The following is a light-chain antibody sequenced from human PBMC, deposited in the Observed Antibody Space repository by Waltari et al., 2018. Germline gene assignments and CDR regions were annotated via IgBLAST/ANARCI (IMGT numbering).Light chain of an antibody. CDR1: QSLLQSNGRIY. Sequence: DIVMTQSPVSLAVTPGESASISCRSSQSLLQSNGRIYLDWYRQKPGQSPQLLIYLASSRASGVPDRFSGSGSGTDFTLHISRVDVEDVGIYYCMQALETPRTFGQGTKVEI. CDR3: MQALETPRT. CDR2: LAS. J-gene: IGKJ1*01. V-gene: IGKV2-28*01.